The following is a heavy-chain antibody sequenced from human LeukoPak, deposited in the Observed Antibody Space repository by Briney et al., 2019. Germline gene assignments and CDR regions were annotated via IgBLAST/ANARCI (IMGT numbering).Heavy chain of an antibody. D-gene: IGHD3-10*01. Sequence: GGSLRLSCEASGFTFNNYGMHWVRQAPGKGLEWVAVISKDGNNQYYRDSVKGRFTISRDISKNTLYLQMNSLRAEDTAVYYCAKDRVDYYFHFWGQGTLVTVSS. J-gene: IGHJ4*02. CDR1: GFTFNNYG. V-gene: IGHV3-30*18. CDR2: ISKDGNNQ. CDR3: AKDRVDYYFHF.